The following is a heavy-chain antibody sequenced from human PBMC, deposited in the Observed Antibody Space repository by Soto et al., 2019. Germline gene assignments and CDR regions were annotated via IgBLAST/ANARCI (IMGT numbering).Heavy chain of an antibody. CDR2: VSATAGTT. J-gene: IGHJ4*02. D-gene: IGHD3-16*01. CDR3: ATDRLAGEFDC. Sequence: GGALRVSCAASGFTFSNYAMSWVRQAPGKGLEWVSLVSATAGTTYYTDSVKGRFTISRDNSRNTVYLQMNSLRADDTAVYYCATDRLAGEFDCWGEGTLVTVSS. V-gene: IGHV3-23*01. CDR1: GFTFSNYA.